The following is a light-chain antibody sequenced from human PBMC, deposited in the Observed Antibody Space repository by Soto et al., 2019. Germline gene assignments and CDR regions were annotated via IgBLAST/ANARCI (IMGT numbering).Light chain of an antibody. CDR3: TSYTSISTYV. V-gene: IGLV2-14*01. J-gene: IGLJ1*01. CDR1: SSDVGGYNH. Sequence: QSVLTQPPSASGSPGQSVAVSCTGTSSDVGGYNHVSWYQQHADKAPKLLIHEVSNRPSGVSNRFSGSKSGNTASLTISGLQAEEEADYYCTSYTSISTYVFGTGTKVTVL. CDR2: EVS.